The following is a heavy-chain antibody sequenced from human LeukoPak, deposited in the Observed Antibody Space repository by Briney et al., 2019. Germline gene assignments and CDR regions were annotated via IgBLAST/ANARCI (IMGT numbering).Heavy chain of an antibody. V-gene: IGHV3-30*02. CDR3: CSGSYHDAFDI. CDR2: IRYDGGNK. D-gene: IGHD3-10*02. Sequence: PGGSLRLSCAASGFTFSSYGMHWVRQAPGKGLEWVAFIRYDGGNKYYTDSVKGRFTISRDNSKNTLYLQMNSLRAEDTAVYYCCSGSYHDAFDIRGQGTMVTVSS. J-gene: IGHJ3*02. CDR1: GFTFSSYG.